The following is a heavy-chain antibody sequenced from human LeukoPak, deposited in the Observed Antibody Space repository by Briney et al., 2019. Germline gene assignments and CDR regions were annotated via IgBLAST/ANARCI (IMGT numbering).Heavy chain of an antibody. CDR3: GKVLQYYYYGMDV. V-gene: IGHV3-23*01. CDR1: GFTFSSYA. J-gene: IGHJ6*02. D-gene: IGHD5-24*01. CDR2: ISNSGDIT. Sequence: RLSCAASGFTFSSYAMSWVRQAPGKGLEWVSAISNSGDITYYADSVKGRFTISRDNSKNTLYLQMNSLRAEDTAVYYCGKVLQYYYYGMDVWGQGTTXXXXS.